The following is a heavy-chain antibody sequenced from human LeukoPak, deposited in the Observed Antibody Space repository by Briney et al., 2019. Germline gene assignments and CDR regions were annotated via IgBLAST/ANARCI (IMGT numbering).Heavy chain of an antibody. V-gene: IGHV4-34*01. J-gene: IGHJ6*03. CDR3: ARGRFEYSSSSIPKPNYYYYMDV. Sequence: SETLPLTCAVYSGSFSGYYWSWIRQPPGKGLEWIGEINHGGSTNYNPSLKSRVTISVDTSKNQFSLKLSTVTAADTAVYYCARGRFEYSSSSIPKPNYYYYMDVWGKGTTVTVSS. CDR1: SGSFSGYY. D-gene: IGHD6-6*01. CDR2: INHGGST.